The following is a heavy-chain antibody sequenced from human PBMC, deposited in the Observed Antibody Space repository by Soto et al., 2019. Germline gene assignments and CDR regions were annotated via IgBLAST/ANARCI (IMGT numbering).Heavy chain of an antibody. V-gene: IGHV3-23*01. D-gene: IGHD1-1*01. CDR2: ISGSAGST. CDR1: GFTFSTYA. CDR3: AKHYKSCMDV. J-gene: IGHJ6*02. Sequence: EVQLLESGGGLVQPGGSLRLSCAASGFTFSTYAMSWVRQAPGKGLEWVSAISGSAGSTYYADSVKGRFTISRDYSKITLSLQMNKLGAEDKAVYYCAKHYKSCMDVWGQGTTVTVSS.